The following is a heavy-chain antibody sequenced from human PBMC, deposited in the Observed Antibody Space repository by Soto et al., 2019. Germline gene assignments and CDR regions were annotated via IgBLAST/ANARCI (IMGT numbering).Heavy chain of an antibody. Sequence: SVKVSCKASGGTFSSYAISWVRRAPGQGLEWMGGIIPIFGTANYAQKFQGRVTITADESTSTAYMELSSLRSEDTAVYYCAARGQGYDPEYYFDYWGQGTLVTVSS. CDR1: GGTFSSYA. CDR3: AARGQGYDPEYYFDY. J-gene: IGHJ4*02. CDR2: IIPIFGTA. D-gene: IGHD5-12*01. V-gene: IGHV1-69*13.